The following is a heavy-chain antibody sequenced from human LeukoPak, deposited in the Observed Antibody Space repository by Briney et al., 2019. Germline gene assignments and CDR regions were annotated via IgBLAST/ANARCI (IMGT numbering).Heavy chain of an antibody. D-gene: IGHD3-16*02. CDR2: ISYDGSSK. CDR1: GFTFSGYG. V-gene: IGHV3-30*18. Sequence: GTSLRLSCAASGFTFSGYGMHRVRQAPGMGLEWVAVISYDGSSKHYADSVKGRFTISGDNSKNTLYLQMNSLRAEDTAVYYCAKDSSYDYVWGRYRSSREEYFDYWGQGTLVTVSS. J-gene: IGHJ4*02. CDR3: AKDSSYDYVWGRYRSSREEYFDY.